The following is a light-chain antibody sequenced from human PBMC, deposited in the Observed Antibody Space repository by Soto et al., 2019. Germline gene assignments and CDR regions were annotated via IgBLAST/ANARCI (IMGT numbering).Light chain of an antibody. CDR1: QSLLHSNGYNY. V-gene: IGKV2-28*01. Sequence: DIVMTQSPLSLPVTPGEPASMSCRSSQSLLHSNGYNYLDWYLQKPGQSPQLLIYLGSNRASGVPDRFSGSGSGTDFTLKISRVEAADVGVYYCMQALQTPRTFGQGTKVEIK. J-gene: IGKJ1*01. CDR3: MQALQTPRT. CDR2: LGS.